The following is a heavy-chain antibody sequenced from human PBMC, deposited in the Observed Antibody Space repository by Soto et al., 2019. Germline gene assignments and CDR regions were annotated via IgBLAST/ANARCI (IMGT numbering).Heavy chain of an antibody. J-gene: IGHJ4*02. V-gene: IGHV1-69*13. Sequence: SVKVSCKASGGTFSIYAISWVLQAPGQGLERMGGIIPIFGTANYAQKFQGRVTITADESTSTAYMELSSLRSEDTAVYYCAQHSCYDYGYFDYWGQGTLVTVS. D-gene: IGHD5-12*01. CDR2: IIPIFGTA. CDR3: AQHSCYDYGYFDY. CDR1: GGTFSIYA.